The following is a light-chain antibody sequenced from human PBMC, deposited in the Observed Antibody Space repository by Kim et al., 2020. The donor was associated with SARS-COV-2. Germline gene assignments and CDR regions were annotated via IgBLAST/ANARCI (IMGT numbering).Light chain of an antibody. Sequence: ASVGDRVTITCRGSQSIGRWLAGYQQNPGNDPKLLIFDASSLESGVPSRCSGSGFGTEVTLTISSLQPDDFATYYCQQYSSSPMYTFGQGTKLEI. V-gene: IGKV1-5*01. CDR2: DAS. CDR3: QQYSSSPMYT. J-gene: IGKJ2*01. CDR1: QSIGRW.